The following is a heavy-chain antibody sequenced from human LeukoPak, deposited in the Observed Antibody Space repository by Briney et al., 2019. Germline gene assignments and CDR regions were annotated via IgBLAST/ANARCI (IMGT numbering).Heavy chain of an antibody. CDR1: GGSISSSNW. CDR3: ARDISGSSGVFDI. CDR2: IYHSGST. D-gene: IGHD6-6*01. Sequence: PSGTLSLTCAVSGGSISSSNWWSWVRQPPGRGLEWIGEIYHSGSTNYNPSLKSRVTMSVDTSKNQFSLKVTSVTAADTAVYYCARDISGSSGVFDIWGQGTMVTVSS. J-gene: IGHJ3*02. V-gene: IGHV4-4*02.